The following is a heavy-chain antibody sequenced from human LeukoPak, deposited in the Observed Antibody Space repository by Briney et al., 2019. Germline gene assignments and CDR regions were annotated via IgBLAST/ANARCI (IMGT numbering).Heavy chain of an antibody. D-gene: IGHD6-19*01. J-gene: IGHJ3*02. Sequence: PSETLSLTCTVSGGSISSSSYYWGWIRQPPGKGLEWIGSIYYSGSTYYNPSLKSRVTISVDTSKNQFSLKPSSVTAADTAVYYCARPVSGWYLNAFDIWGQGTMVTVSS. V-gene: IGHV4-39*01. CDR3: ARPVSGWYLNAFDI. CDR2: IYYSGST. CDR1: GGSISSSSYY.